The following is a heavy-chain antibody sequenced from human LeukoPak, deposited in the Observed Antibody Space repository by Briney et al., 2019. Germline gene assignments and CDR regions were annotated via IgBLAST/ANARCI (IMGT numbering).Heavy chain of an antibody. D-gene: IGHD6-13*01. CDR1: GGSTSRYY. CDR3: ARRPGIAAV. J-gene: IGHJ4*02. Sequence: PSETLSLTCTVSGGSTSRYYWSWIRQPPGKRLEWLGYIYYSGSTTYNPSLKSRLTMSVDTSKNQISQKLISLTAADTAVYYCARRPGIAAVWGQGTLVTVSS. CDR2: IYYSGST. V-gene: IGHV4-59*08.